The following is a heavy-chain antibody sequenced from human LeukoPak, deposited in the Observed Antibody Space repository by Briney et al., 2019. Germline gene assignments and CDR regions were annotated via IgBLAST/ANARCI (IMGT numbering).Heavy chain of an antibody. CDR3: ARQRGFLSAYVDL. Sequence: PSETLSLTCAVYGESFSDYYWTWIRQPPGKGLEWVGEINHSGGTNYNPSLKSRVTISLNTSKKQFSLPLNSVTAADTAVYYCARQRGFLSAYVDLWGRGTPVTVSS. CDR1: GESFSDYY. D-gene: IGHD3-3*01. V-gene: IGHV4-34*01. J-gene: IGHJ5*02. CDR2: INHSGGT.